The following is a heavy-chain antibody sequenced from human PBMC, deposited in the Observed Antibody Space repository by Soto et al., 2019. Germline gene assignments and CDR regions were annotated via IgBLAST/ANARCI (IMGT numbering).Heavy chain of an antibody. J-gene: IGHJ4*02. CDR2: IKQDGSEK. CDR1: GFTFSSYW. D-gene: IGHD5-12*01. V-gene: IGHV3-7*05. CDR3: ARGVNSWLPQGYPFDY. Sequence: EVQLVESGGGLVQPGGSLRLSCAASGFTFSSYWMSWVRQAPGKGLEWVANIKQDGSEKYYVDSVKGRFTISRDNAKNSLYLQMNSLTAEDTAVYYCARGVNSWLPQGYPFDYWGQGTLVTVSS.